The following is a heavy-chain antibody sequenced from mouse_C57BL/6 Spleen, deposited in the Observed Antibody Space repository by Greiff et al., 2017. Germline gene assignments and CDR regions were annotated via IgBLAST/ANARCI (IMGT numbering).Heavy chain of an antibody. CDR1: GYTFTSYW. D-gene: IGHD2-4*01. J-gene: IGHJ2*01. Sequence: VQLQQPGAELVKPGASVKLSCKASGYTFTSYWMHWVKQRPGQGLEWIGMIHPNSGSTNYNEKFKSKATLTVDKSSSTAYMQLSSLTSEDSAVYYCASPLYYDYDGGVFDYWGQGTTLTVSS. V-gene: IGHV1-64*01. CDR2: IHPNSGST. CDR3: ASPLYYDYDGGVFDY.